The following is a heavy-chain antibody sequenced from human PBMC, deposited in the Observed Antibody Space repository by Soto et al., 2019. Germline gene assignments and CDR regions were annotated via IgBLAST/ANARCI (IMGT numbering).Heavy chain of an antibody. D-gene: IGHD6-19*01. CDR1: GFTFSSYA. J-gene: IGHJ4*02. V-gene: IGHV3-23*01. Sequence: GGSLRLSCAASGFTFSSYAMHWVRQAPGKGLEWVSSISGSGGSTYYADSVKDRFTISRDNSKNTLYMQMNSLRAEDTAVYYCAKEESGWYFDYWGQGTLVTVSS. CDR3: AKEESGWYFDY. CDR2: ISGSGGST.